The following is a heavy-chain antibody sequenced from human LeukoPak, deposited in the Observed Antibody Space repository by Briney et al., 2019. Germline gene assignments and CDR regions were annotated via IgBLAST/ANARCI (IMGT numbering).Heavy chain of an antibody. CDR3: ARGSVNTVTTLPDF. J-gene: IGHJ4*02. Sequence: GGSLRLSCAASEFTFSSYAMSWVRQDPGKGLEWVSAISVGGGGTYYADSVKGRFTITRDNSKNTLYLQMDSLRAEDTAVYHCARGSVNTVTTLPDFWGQGTLVTVSS. V-gene: IGHV3-23*01. D-gene: IGHD4-17*01. CDR2: ISVGGGGT. CDR1: EFTFSSYA.